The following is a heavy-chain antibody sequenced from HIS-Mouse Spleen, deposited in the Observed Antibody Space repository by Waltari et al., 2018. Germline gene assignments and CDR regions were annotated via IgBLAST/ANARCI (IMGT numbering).Heavy chain of an antibody. CDR3: ARIAEGYTSGWYAFDY. V-gene: IGHV2-70*15. Sequence: QVTLRESGPALVKPTQTLTLTCTFSGFSLSTSGICVSWTRTPPGKALEWLARIDWDDDKYYSTSLKTRLTISRDTSKNQVVLTMTNMDPLDTATYYCARIAEGYTSGWYAFDYWGQGTLVTVSS. D-gene: IGHD6-19*01. J-gene: IGHJ4*02. CDR1: GFSLSTSGIC. CDR2: IDWDDDK.